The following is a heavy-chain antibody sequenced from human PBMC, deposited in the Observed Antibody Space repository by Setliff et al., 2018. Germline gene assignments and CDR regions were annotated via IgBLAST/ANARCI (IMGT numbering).Heavy chain of an antibody. Sequence: PSETLSLTCTVSGGSISSGSYYWSWIRQPAGQGLEWIGHIYTSGSTNYNPSLKSRVTISVDTSKNQFSLKLSSVTAADTAVYYCASSPTFGGVIVDYWGQGTLVTVSS. D-gene: IGHD3-16*02. CDR2: IYTSGST. CDR3: ASSPTFGGVIVDY. CDR1: GGSISSGSYY. J-gene: IGHJ4*02. V-gene: IGHV4-61*09.